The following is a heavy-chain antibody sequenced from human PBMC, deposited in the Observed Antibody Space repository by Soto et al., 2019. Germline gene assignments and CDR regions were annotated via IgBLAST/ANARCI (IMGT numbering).Heavy chain of an antibody. Sequence: EVQLLESGGGLVQPGGSLRLSCAASGFTFSSYAMSWVRQAPGKGLEWVSAISGSGGSTYYADSVKGRFSISRDNSKNTLYLQMNSLRAEDTAVYYCAKASGWFGEFDYWGQGTLVTVSS. CDR2: ISGSGGST. V-gene: IGHV3-23*01. D-gene: IGHD3-10*01. CDR3: AKASGWFGEFDY. CDR1: GFTFSSYA. J-gene: IGHJ4*02.